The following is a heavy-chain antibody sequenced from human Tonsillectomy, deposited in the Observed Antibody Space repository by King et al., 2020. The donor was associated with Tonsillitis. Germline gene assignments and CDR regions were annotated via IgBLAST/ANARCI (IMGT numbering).Heavy chain of an antibody. J-gene: IGHJ2*01. V-gene: IGHV4-34*01. CDR2: INHSGST. D-gene: IGHD3-3*01. CDR1: GGSFSGYY. Sequence: VQLQQWGAGLLKPSETLSLTCAVYGGSFSGYYWSWIRQPPGKGLEWIGEINHSGSTNYNPSLKSRVTISVDTSKNQFSLKQSSVTAADTAVYYCARGADRVRKRYFDLWGRGTLVTVSS. CDR3: ARGADRVRKRYFDL.